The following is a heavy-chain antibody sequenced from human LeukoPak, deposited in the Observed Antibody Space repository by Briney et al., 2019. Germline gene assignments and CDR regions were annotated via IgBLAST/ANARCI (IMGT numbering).Heavy chain of an antibody. J-gene: IGHJ5*02. CDR1: GYTFTSYD. V-gene: IGHV1-8*01. CDR2: MNPNSGNT. CDR3: ARDSGSSWYYNWFDP. Sequence: ASVKVSCKASGYTFTSYDINWVRQATGQGLEWMGWMNPNSGNTGYAQKFQGRVTMTRNTSISTAYMELGSLRSEDTAVYYCARDSGSSWYYNWFDPWGQGTLVTVSS. D-gene: IGHD6-13*01.